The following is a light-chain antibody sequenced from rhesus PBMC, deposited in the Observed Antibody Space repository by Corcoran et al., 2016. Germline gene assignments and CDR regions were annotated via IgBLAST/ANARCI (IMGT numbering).Light chain of an antibody. CDR2: TAS. V-gene: IGKV1-21*01. J-gene: IGKJ2*01. Sequence: DIQMTQSPSSLSASVGDRVTITCRASQGISSWVAWYQQKPGKAPKRLIYTASSLQSGVPSRFSGRGSGTEFTLTISSLQPDDFATYYCQQPNSHPRSFGQGTKVEIK. CDR1: QGISSW. CDR3: QQPNSHPRS.